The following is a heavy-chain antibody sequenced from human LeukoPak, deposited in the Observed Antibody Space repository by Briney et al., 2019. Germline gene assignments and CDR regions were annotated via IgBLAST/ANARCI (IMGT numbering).Heavy chain of an antibody. CDR2: ISYDGSNK. CDR3: ASSLNYDILTGFQP. CDR1: GFTFSSYA. J-gene: IGHJ4*02. V-gene: IGHV3-30*04. D-gene: IGHD3-9*01. Sequence: GRSLRLSCAASGFTFSSYAMHWVRQAPGKGLEWVAVISYDGSNKYYAGSVKGRFTISRDNSKNTLYLQMNSLRAEDTAVYYCASSLNYDILTGFQPWGQGTLVTVSS.